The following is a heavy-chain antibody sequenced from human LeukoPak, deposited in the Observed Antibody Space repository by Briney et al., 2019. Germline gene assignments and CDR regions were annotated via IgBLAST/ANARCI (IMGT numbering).Heavy chain of an antibody. D-gene: IGHD3-22*01. Sequence: SETLSLTCTVSGGSISSSSYYWGWIRQPPGKGLEWIGSIYYSGSTYYNPSLKSRVTISVDTSKNQFSLKLSSVTAADTAVYYCARDGTRNHYYDSSGYFRDAFDIWGQGTMVTVSS. CDR1: GGSISSSSYY. CDR3: ARDGTRNHYYDSSGYFRDAFDI. CDR2: IYYSGST. J-gene: IGHJ3*02. V-gene: IGHV4-39*07.